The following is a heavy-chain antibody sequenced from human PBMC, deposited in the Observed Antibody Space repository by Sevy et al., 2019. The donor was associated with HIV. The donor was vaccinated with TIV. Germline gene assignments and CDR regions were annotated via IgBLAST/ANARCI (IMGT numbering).Heavy chain of an antibody. CDR3: ARGYCSGTSCSSGRTWVAFDI. CDR2: ISSSSNYI. CDR1: GFTFSSYS. V-gene: IGHV3-21*01. Sequence: GGSLRLSCAVSGFTFSSYSMNWVRQAPGKGLEWVSSISSSSNYIYYADSVKGRFTISRDNAKDSLFLQMNRLRAEDTAMYSCARGYCSGTSCSSGRTWVAFDIRGQGTMVTVSS. J-gene: IGHJ3*02. D-gene: IGHD2-15*01.